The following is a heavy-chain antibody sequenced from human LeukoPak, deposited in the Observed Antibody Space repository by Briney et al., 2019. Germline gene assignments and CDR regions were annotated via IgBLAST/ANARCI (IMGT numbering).Heavy chain of an antibody. CDR3: AKPMTTVTTWYFEY. Sequence: GGSLRLSCAASGFTFSSYAMHWVRQAPGKGLEWVAVISYDGSNKYYADSVKGRFTISRDNSKNTLYLQMNSLRAEDTAVYYCAKPMTTVTTWYFEYWGQGTLVTVSS. D-gene: IGHD4-11*01. J-gene: IGHJ4*02. CDR2: ISYDGSNK. V-gene: IGHV3-30*18. CDR1: GFTFSSYA.